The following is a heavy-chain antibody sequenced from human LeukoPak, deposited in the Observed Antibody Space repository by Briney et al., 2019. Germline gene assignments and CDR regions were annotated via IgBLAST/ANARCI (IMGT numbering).Heavy chain of an antibody. Sequence: HTGGSLRLSCAASGFTFSSYAMSWVRQAPGKGLEWVSAISGSGGSTYYADSVKGRFTISRDNSKNTLYLQMNSLRAEDTAVYYCARDPSNYYGSGPFDYWGQGTLVTVSS. CDR1: GFTFSSYA. V-gene: IGHV3-23*01. D-gene: IGHD3-10*01. CDR3: ARDPSNYYGSGPFDY. CDR2: ISGSGGST. J-gene: IGHJ4*02.